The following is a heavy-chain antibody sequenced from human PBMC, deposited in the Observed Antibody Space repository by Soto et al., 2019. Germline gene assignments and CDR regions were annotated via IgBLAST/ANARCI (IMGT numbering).Heavy chain of an antibody. CDR1: GYTFTNYD. V-gene: IGHV1-8*01. CDR2: MNPHSGDT. D-gene: IGHD7-27*01. J-gene: IGHJ4*02. Sequence: QVQLVQSGAEVKKPGASVKVSCKASGYTFTNYDINWVRQTTGQGLEWMGWMNPHSGDTGYAQRFQGRVTMTRNTAISTAYMELGSLRFEDTAIYSCARAPRNWGFDFWGQGTPVTVSS. CDR3: ARAPRNWGFDF.